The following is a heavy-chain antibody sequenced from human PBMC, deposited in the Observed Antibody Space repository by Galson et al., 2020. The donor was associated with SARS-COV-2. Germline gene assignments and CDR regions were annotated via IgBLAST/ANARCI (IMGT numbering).Heavy chain of an antibody. Sequence: GGSLRLSCAASGFTFSSYAMHWVRQAPGNGLEWVAVISYDGSNKYYADSVKGRFTISRDNSKNTLYLQMNSLRAEDTAVYYCASSLVVPRGYSGYDIAEWGQGTLVTVSS. CDR1: GFTFSSYA. CDR2: ISYDGSNK. V-gene: IGHV3-30*04. D-gene: IGHD5-12*01. CDR3: ASSLVVPRGYSGYDIAE. J-gene: IGHJ4*02.